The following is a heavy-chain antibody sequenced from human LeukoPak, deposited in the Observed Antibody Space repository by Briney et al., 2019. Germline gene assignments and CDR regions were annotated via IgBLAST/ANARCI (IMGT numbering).Heavy chain of an antibody. Sequence: GESLKISCKGSGYSFTSYWISWVRQMPGKGLEWMGRIDPSDSYTNYSPSFQGHVTISADKSISTAYLQWSSLKASDTAMYYCARHKEDYGDYYYYYYGMDVWGQGTTVTVSS. CDR2: IDPSDSYT. J-gene: IGHJ6*02. CDR3: ARHKEDYGDYYYYYYGMDV. D-gene: IGHD4-17*01. V-gene: IGHV5-10-1*01. CDR1: GYSFTSYW.